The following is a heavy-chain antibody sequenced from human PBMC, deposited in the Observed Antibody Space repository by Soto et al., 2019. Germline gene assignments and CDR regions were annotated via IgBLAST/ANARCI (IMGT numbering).Heavy chain of an antibody. D-gene: IGHD2-8*01. J-gene: IGHJ6*02. Sequence: ASVKVSCKASGYTFTSYDINWVRQATGQGLEWMGWMNPNSGNTGYAQKFQGRVTMTRNTSISTAYMELSSLRSEDTAVYYCARYRVGVLMVYRYGMDVWGQGTTVTVSS. CDR1: GYTFTSYD. CDR2: MNPNSGNT. CDR3: ARYRVGVLMVYRYGMDV. V-gene: IGHV1-8*01.